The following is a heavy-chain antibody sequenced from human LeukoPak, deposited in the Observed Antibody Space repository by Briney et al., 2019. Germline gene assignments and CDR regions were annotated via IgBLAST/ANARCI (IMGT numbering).Heavy chain of an antibody. CDR1: GYTFTSYA. D-gene: IGHD2-15*01. CDR2: INAGNGNT. Sequence: ASVKVSCKASGYTFTSYAMHWVRQAPGQRLEWMGWINAGNGNTKYSQEFQGRVTITRDTSASTAYMELSSLRSEDMAVYYCARSYCSGGSCYSAFDYWGQGTLVTVSS. V-gene: IGHV1-3*03. CDR3: ARSYCSGGSCYSAFDY. J-gene: IGHJ4*02.